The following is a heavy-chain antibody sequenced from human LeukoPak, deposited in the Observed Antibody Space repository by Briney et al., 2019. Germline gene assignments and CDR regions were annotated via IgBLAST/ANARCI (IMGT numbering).Heavy chain of an antibody. CDR1: GFTFSSYG. CDR2: ISYDGSNK. CDR3: ARGRGEFTPDY. V-gene: IGHV3-30*03. Sequence: GRSLRLSCAASGFTFSSYGMHWVRQAPGKGLEWVAVISYDGSNKYYADSVKGRFTISRDNSKNTLYLQMNSLRAEDTAVYYCARGRGEFTPDYWGQGTLVTVSS. D-gene: IGHD3-10*01. J-gene: IGHJ4*02.